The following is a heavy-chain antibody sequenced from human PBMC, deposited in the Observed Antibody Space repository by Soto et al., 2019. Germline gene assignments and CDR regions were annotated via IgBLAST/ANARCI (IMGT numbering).Heavy chain of an antibody. CDR1: GYTFTSYA. CDR2: LSAGNGNT. Sequence: QVQLVQSGAEVKKPGASLKVACKASGYTFTSYAMHWVRQAPGQRLEWMGWLSAGNGNTKYSQKFQDRVTITRDTSASTAYMELSSLRSEDTAVYYCARVVCKGPGCYFEYWGQGTMVTVSS. V-gene: IGHV1-3*01. CDR3: ARVVCKGPGCYFEY. D-gene: IGHD7-27*01. J-gene: IGHJ4*02.